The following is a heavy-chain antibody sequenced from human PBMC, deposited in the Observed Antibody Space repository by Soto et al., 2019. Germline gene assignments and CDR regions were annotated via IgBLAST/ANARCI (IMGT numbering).Heavy chain of an antibody. D-gene: IGHD4-17*01. V-gene: IGHV3-23*01. CDR3: ARGSAYSDYDLEY. CDR1: GFTLSSYA. CDR2: VSGPGGSA. Sequence: EVQLLESGGGLVRPGGSRRPSCAASGFTLSSYALTWVRQAPGKGLGWVSGVSGPGGSAYYADSVKGRFTISRDKSTNTLYLHMNSLRAEDTAVYYCARGSAYSDYDLEYWGQGTLVTVSS. J-gene: IGHJ4*02.